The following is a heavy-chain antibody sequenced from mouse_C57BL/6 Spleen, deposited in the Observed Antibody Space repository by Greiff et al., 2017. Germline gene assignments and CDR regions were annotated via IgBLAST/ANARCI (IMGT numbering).Heavy chain of an antibody. V-gene: IGHV3-6*01. CDR1: GYSITSGYY. D-gene: IGHD2-3*01. J-gene: IGHJ4*01. CDR3: AREGYLSAMDY. CDR2: ISYDGSN. Sequence: DVQLQESGPGLVKPSQSLSLTCSVTGYSITSGYYWNWIRQFPGNKLEWMGYISYDGSNNYNPSLKNRISITRDTSKNQFFLKLNSVTTEDTATYYCAREGYLSAMDYWGQGTSVTVSS.